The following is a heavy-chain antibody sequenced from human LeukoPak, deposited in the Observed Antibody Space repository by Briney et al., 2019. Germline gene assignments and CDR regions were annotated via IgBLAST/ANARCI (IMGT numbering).Heavy chain of an antibody. J-gene: IGHJ4*03. CDR1: GFTFSSYS. V-gene: IGHV3-21*01. D-gene: IGHD7-27*01. CDR3: AGDWGPGYFYY. Sequence: GGSLRPSCAASGFTFSSYSMIWVRQAPGKGLEWVSSISSSGTTIYYADSVKGRFTISRDNAKNSLYLQMNSLTVEDTAVYYCAGDWGPGYFYYCGQGTLVTVSS. CDR2: ISSSGTTI.